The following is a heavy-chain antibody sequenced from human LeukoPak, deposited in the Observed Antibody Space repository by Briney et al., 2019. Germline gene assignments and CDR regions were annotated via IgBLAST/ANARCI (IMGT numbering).Heavy chain of an antibody. V-gene: IGHV4-59*11. D-gene: IGHD2-15*01. J-gene: IGHJ4*02. CDR1: GGSISSHY. CDR3: ARDRPEYCSGGSCYGSYFDY. CDR2: IYYSGCT. Sequence: SETLSLTCTVSGGSISSHYWSWIRQPPGKGLEWIGYIYYSGCTNYNPSLKSRVTISVDTSKNQFSLKLSSVTAADTAVYYCARDRPEYCSGGSCYGSYFDYWGQGTLVTVSS.